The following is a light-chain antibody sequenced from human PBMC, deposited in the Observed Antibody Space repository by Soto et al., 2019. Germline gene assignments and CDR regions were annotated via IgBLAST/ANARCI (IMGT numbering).Light chain of an antibody. CDR3: QQYNSYSKT. CDR1: QSISSW. Sequence: DIPMTQSPSTLSASVGDRVTITCRASQSISSWLAWYQQKPGKAPKLLIYDASSLESGVPSRFSGSGSGTEVTLTISSLQPDDFATYYCQQYNSYSKTFGQGTKVEIK. CDR2: DAS. V-gene: IGKV1-5*01. J-gene: IGKJ1*01.